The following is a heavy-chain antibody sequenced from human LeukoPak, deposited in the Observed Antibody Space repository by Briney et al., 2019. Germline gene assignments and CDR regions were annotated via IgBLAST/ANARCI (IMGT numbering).Heavy chain of an antibody. D-gene: IGHD3-10*01. CDR3: AIPYYYGSGSYCLDY. CDR1: GYSFTSYW. CDR2: IYPGDSDT. Sequence: GESLKISCKGSGYSFTSYWIGWVRQMPGKGLEWMGIIYPGDSDTRYSPSFQGQVTISADKSISTACLQWSSLKASDTAMYYCAIPYYYGSGSYCLDYWGQGTLVTVSS. V-gene: IGHV5-51*01. J-gene: IGHJ4*02.